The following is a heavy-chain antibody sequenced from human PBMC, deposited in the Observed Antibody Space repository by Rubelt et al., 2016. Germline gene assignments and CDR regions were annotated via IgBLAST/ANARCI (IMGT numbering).Heavy chain of an antibody. J-gene: IGHJ6*02. V-gene: IGHV3-7*01. Sequence: EVQLVESGGGLVQPGGSLRLSCAASGFTVSSNYMSWVRQPPGKGLEWVANIKQDGSEKFYVDSVKGRFTISRAGAKNSVYLQMNNLGVEDTAVYYCAREMAGAWDVWGQGTTVTVSS. CDR3: AREMAGAWDV. D-gene: IGHD6-19*01. CDR2: IKQDGSEK. CDR1: GFTVSSNY.